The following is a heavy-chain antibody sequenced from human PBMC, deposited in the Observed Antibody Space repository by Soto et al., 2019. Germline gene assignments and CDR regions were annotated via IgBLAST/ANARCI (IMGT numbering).Heavy chain of an antibody. CDR1: GFSLSNARMG. V-gene: IGHV2-26*01. D-gene: IGHD6-19*01. CDR3: ARIDDGSGWSDYYSDGMDV. J-gene: IGHJ6*02. Sequence: QVTLKESGPVLVKPTETLTLTCTVSGFSLSNARMGVSWIRQPPGKALEWLAHIFSNDEKSYSTSLKSRHTISKDSSKSKVVLTMTKMDHVDTDTYYWARIDDGSGWSDYYSDGMDVWGQGTTVTFSS. CDR2: IFSNDEK.